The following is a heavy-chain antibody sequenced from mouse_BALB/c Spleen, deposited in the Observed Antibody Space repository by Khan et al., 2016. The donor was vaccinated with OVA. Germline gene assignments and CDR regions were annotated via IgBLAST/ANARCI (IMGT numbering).Heavy chain of an antibody. J-gene: IGHJ4*01. Sequence: VQLQESGPGLVAPSQSLSITCTVSGFSLTGYGVNWVRQPPGKGLEWLGMIWGDGSTAYNSALKSRLSITKDNSKSPVFLKMNSQQNDDTARNYCGRACYANYREAMDYWGKGNSVTVSS. CDR3: GRACYANYREAMDY. CDR1: GFSLTGYG. V-gene: IGHV2-6-7*01. CDR2: IWGDGST. D-gene: IGHD2-10*01.